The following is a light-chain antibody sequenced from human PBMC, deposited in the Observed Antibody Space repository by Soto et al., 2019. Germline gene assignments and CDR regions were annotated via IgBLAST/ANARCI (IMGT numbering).Light chain of an antibody. V-gene: IGLV1-40*01. CDR2: VNS. Sequence: QSVLTQPPSVSGAPGQRVTISCTGSSSNIGAGYDVHWYQQLPGTAPKLLIYVNSNRPSGVPDRFSGSTSGTSASLAITGLQAEDEADYYCQSYDSSLSVVFGGATKVTVL. CDR1: SSNIGAGYD. CDR3: QSYDSSLSVV. J-gene: IGLJ2*01.